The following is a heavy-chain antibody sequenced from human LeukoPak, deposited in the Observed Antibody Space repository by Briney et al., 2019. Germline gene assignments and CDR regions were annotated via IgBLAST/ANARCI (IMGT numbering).Heavy chain of an antibody. Sequence: SVKVSCKASGGTFSSYAISWVRQAPGQGLEWMGGIIPIFGTANYAQKFQGRVTITADESTSTAYMELSSLRSEDTAVYYCAREVVPAATYYYYGMDAWGQGTTVTVSS. CDR1: GGTFSSYA. V-gene: IGHV1-69*13. CDR3: AREVVPAATYYYYGMDA. D-gene: IGHD2-2*01. J-gene: IGHJ6*02. CDR2: IIPIFGTA.